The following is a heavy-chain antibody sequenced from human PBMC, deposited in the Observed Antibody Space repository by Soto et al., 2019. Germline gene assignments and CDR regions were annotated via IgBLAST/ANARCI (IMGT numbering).Heavy chain of an antibody. V-gene: IGHV3-30-3*01. CDR1: GFTFSSYA. CDR2: ISYNGSNK. Sequence: GGSLRLSCAASGFTFSSYATHWVRQAPGKGLEWVAVISYNGSNKYYAGSVKGPFTMSRDNSKKPLYRQMDSLRAVYTAVYYCARDRGYDYLDYWGQGTLVTVSS. CDR3: ARDRGYDYLDY. J-gene: IGHJ4*02. D-gene: IGHD5-12*01.